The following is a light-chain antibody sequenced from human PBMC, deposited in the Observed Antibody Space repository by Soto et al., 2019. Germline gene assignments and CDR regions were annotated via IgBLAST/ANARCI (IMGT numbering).Light chain of an antibody. J-gene: IGLJ2*01. CDR1: NIGSKS. CDR3: QVWDSSSAHVV. CDR2: SDP. Sequence: SYELTQPPSVSVAPGKTARISCGGNNIGSKSVHWYQRKPGKAPVLVIYSDPDLPSVIPERCSGSNSGNAATLTISRVEAGDEADYYCQVWDSSSAHVVFGGGTKVTVL. V-gene: IGLV3-21*04.